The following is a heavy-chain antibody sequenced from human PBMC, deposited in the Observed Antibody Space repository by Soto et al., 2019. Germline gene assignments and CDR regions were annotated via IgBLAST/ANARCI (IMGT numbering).Heavy chain of an antibody. CDR3: TRDRAFNRFDF. CDR1: GFTFSGSW. D-gene: IGHD3-10*01. Sequence: PGGSLRLSCVDSGFTFSGSWMAWVRQAPGRGLEWVANIKEDGSARDYVDSVKGRFIVSRDNAKNSLFLQMNSLRAEDTAVYYCTRDRAFNRFDFRGQGTLVTVSS. CDR2: IKEDGSAR. V-gene: IGHV3-7*01. J-gene: IGHJ4*02.